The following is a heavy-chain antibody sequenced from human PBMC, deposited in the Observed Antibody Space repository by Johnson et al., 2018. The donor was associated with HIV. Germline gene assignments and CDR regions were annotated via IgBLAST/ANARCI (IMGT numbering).Heavy chain of an antibody. V-gene: IGHV3-9*01. CDR3: AKDLGDPMIEVHAFDI. CDR1: GFTFDDYA. CDR2: ISWNSGSI. Sequence: VQLVESGGGVVQPGRSLRLSCAASGFTFDDYAMHWVRQAPGKGLEWVSGISWNSGSIGYADSVKGRFTISRDNAKNSLYLQMNSLRAEDTALYYCAKDLGDPMIEVHAFDIWGQGKMVTVSS. J-gene: IGHJ3*02. D-gene: IGHD3-22*01.